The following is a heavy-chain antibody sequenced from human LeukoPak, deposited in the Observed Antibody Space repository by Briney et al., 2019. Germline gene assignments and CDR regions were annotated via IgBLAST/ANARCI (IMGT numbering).Heavy chain of an antibody. V-gene: IGHV3-30*18. CDR2: ISNEGNNK. D-gene: IGHD1-26*01. Sequence: GRSLRLSCAASGFSFITYGMKWVRQAPGKGLEWVAVISNEGNNKNNAESVKGRFTISRDNSKNTLYLQMNSLRSEDTAVYYCAKMIWESRYFDYWGQGTLVTVSS. CDR3: AKMIWESRYFDY. J-gene: IGHJ4*02. CDR1: GFSFITYG.